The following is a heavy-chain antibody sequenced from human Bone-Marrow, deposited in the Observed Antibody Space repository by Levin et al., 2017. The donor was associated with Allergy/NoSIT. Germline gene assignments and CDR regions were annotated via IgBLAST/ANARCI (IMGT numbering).Heavy chain of an antibody. CDR3: ARGGLGISARILDP. J-gene: IGHJ5*02. Sequence: GGSLRLSCKGSGYIFTGFYIHWARQVPGQGLEWMGRINTYSGGTRYAPNFQGRISLTSDTSVNSAYMDLSRLTGDDTAVYYCARGGLGISARILDPWGQGTLVTVSS. D-gene: IGHD6-6*01. CDR2: INTYSGGT. V-gene: IGHV1-2*06. CDR1: GYIFTGFY.